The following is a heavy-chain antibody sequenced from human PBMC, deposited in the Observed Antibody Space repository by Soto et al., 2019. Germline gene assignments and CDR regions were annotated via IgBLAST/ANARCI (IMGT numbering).Heavy chain of an antibody. V-gene: IGHV1-2*04. CDR3: ARGYCSGGSCYHVGMDV. J-gene: IGHJ6*02. CDR2: INPNSGGT. CDR1: GYTFTGYY. Sequence: GASVKVSCKASGYTFTGYYMHWVRQAPGQGLEWMGWINPNSGGTNYAQKFQGWVTMTRDTSISTAYMELSRLRSDDTAVYYCARGYCSGGSCYHVGMDVWGQGTTVTVSS. D-gene: IGHD2-15*01.